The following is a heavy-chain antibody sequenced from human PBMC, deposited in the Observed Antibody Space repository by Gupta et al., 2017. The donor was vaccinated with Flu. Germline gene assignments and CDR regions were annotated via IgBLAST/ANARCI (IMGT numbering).Heavy chain of an antibody. D-gene: IGHD3-3*01. CDR3: TAPPPWSAYSGLAY. Sequence: EVQLVVSGGGLVKTGGALRLSCAAPGITFNNAWMSWVRRATGKGMGVGCRTKSKTEVGTTYYAIPVKGRFIISREVSKNALYLQMNSLKTEDTAVYDCTAPPPWSAYSGLAYWGQGTLVTVSS. CDR2: TKSKTEVGTT. CDR1: GITFNNAW. V-gene: IGHV3-15*01. J-gene: IGHJ4*02.